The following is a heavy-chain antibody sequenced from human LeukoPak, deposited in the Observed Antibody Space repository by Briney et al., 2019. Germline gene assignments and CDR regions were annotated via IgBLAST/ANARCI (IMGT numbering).Heavy chain of an antibody. CDR2: ISGSGGST. J-gene: IGHJ3*02. Sequence: PGGSLRLSCAASGFTFSSYAMSWVRQAPGKGLEWVSAISGSGGSTYYADSVKGRFTISRDNSKNTLYLQMNSLRAEDTAVYYCAKDRGYYDSSGYYYGYAFDIWGQGTMVTVSS. CDR3: AKDRGYYDSSGYYYGYAFDI. V-gene: IGHV3-23*01. CDR1: GFTFSSYA. D-gene: IGHD3-22*01.